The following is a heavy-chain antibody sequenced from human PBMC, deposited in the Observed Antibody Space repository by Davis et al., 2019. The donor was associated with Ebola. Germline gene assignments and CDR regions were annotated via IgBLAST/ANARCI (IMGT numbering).Heavy chain of an antibody. CDR1: GFTFSSYA. CDR2: ISGSGGST. J-gene: IGHJ4*02. D-gene: IGHD6-19*01. CDR3: ARDIRRYSSGWYPVGY. V-gene: IGHV3-23*01. Sequence: GGSLRLSCAASGFTFSSYAMSWVRQAPGKGLEWVSAISGSGGSTYYADSVKGRFTISRDNSKNTLYLQMNSLRAEDTAVYYCARDIRRYSSGWYPVGYWGQGTLVTVSS.